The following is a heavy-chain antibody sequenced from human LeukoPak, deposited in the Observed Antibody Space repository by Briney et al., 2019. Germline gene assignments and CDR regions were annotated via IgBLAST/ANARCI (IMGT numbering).Heavy chain of an antibody. CDR2: FDPEDGET. J-gene: IGHJ5*02. D-gene: IGHD2-2*02. Sequence: ASVTVSCKVSGYTLTELSMHWVRQAPGKGLEWMGGFDPEDGETIYAQKFQGRVTMTEDTSTDTAYMELSSLRSEDTAVYYCATALYCSSTSCYTEVYWFDPWGQGTLVTVSS. V-gene: IGHV1-24*01. CDR3: ATALYCSSTSCYTEVYWFDP. CDR1: GYTLTELS.